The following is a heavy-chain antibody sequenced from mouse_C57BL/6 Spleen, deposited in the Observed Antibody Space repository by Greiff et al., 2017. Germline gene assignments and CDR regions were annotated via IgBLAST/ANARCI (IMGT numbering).Heavy chain of an antibody. Sequence: EVQGVESGGDLVKPGGSLKLSCAASGFTFSSYGMSWVRQTPDKRLEWVATISSGGSYTYYPDSVKGRFTISRDNAKNTLYLQMSSLKSEDTAMYDCARCDYCGSSDDFDYWGQGTTLTVSS. CDR2: ISSGGSYT. CDR3: ARCDYCGSSDDFDY. J-gene: IGHJ2*01. D-gene: IGHD1-1*01. CDR1: GFTFSSYG. V-gene: IGHV5-6*01.